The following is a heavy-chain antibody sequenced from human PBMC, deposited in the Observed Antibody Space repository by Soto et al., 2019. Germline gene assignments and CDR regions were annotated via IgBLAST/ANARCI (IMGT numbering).Heavy chain of an antibody. J-gene: IGHJ6*02. CDR2: IKTKIEGGTT. CDR1: GFIFSNTW. Sequence: GGSLRLSCAASGFIFSNTWINWVRQAPGKGLEWVGRIKTKIEGGTTNYAAPVKGRFTVSGDDSKNTVYLHMNSLRTEDTAVYYCTADIPNISANYGMDVWGQGTTVTLSS. CDR3: TADIPNISANYGMDV. D-gene: IGHD6-25*01. V-gene: IGHV3-15*07.